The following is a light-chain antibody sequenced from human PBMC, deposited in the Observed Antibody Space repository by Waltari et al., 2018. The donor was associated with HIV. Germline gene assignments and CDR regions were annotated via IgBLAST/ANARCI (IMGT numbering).Light chain of an antibody. CDR2: NFS. CDR3: SSYTSSGPRYVL. Sequence: SALAQPASVSGSPGQSITISCSGTSGDVGGYNFVSWYQKHPGKAPKLIIDNFSSRPSGVSLRFSGSRSANTASLTISGLQVEDEADYFCSSYTSSGPRYVLFGGGTRLTVL. J-gene: IGLJ2*01. CDR1: SGDVGGYNF. V-gene: IGLV2-14*03.